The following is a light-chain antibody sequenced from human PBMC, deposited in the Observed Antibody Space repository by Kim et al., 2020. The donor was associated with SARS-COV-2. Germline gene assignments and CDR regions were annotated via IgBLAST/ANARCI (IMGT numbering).Light chain of an antibody. V-gene: IGKV3-20*01. Sequence: LSPGERAPLSCRASQVVSNNYLAWYQQKPGQAPSLLIYGASKRTTDFPDRFSGSGSGTDFTLTIDRLEPEDFAVYFCQQYGASPYSFGQGTKLEIK. J-gene: IGKJ2*03. CDR3: QQYGASPYS. CDR1: QVVSNNY. CDR2: GAS.